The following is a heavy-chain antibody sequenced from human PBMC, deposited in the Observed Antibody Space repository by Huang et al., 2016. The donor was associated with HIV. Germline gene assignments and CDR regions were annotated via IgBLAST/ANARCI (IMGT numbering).Heavy chain of an antibody. CDR2: IYWDNDK. V-gene: IGHV2-5*02. CDR1: GFSLSTSGVG. J-gene: IGHJ3*02. D-gene: IGHD3-22*01. CDR3: AHRRGYYYDSSGYLGGDAFDI. Sequence: QITLKESGPTLVKPTQTLTLTCTFSGFSLSTSGVGVGWIRQPPGKAMEWLALIYWDNDKRHSPSRKSRLTITKDTSKNHVVLTMTNMDPVDTATYYCAHRRGYYYDSSGYLGGDAFDIWGQGTMVTVSS.